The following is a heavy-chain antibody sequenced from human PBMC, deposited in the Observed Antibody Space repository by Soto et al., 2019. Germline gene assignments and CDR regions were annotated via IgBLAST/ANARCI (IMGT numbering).Heavy chain of an antibody. D-gene: IGHD2-2*01. V-gene: IGHV3-23*01. CDR2: ISGSGGST. J-gene: IGHJ6*02. Sequence: GGSLRLSCAPSGFTFSSYGMSWVRQAPGKGLEWVSAISGSGGSTHYADSVKGRFTISRDNSKNTLYLQMNSLRAEDTAVYYCAKRGVPAPYNYYYYYGMDVWGQGTTVTV. CDR3: AKRGVPAPYNYYYYYGMDV. CDR1: GFTFSSYG.